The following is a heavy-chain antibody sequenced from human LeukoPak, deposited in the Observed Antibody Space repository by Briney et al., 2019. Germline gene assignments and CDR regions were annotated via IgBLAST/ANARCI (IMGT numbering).Heavy chain of an antibody. D-gene: IGHD1-26*01. CDR1: GYTFTSYY. V-gene: IGHV1-46*01. CDR2: INPSGGST. Sequence: GASVKVSCKASGYTFTSYYMHWVRQAPGQGLERMGIINPSGGSTSYAQKFQGRVTMTRDMSTSTVYMELSSLRSEDTAVYYCARGGYYVGLVNYVLTTYDYWGQGTLATVSS. CDR3: ARGGYYVGLVNYVLTTYDY. J-gene: IGHJ4*02.